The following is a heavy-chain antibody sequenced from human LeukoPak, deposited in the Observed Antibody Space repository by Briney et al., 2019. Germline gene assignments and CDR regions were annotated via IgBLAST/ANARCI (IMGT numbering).Heavy chain of an antibody. Sequence: SSETLSLTCTVSGGSISSSTYVWGWIRQPPGKGLEWIGSIYYSGSTYYNPSLKSRVTISVDTSKNQFSLKLSSVTAADTAMYYCARHGFISYSIYSPVDLWGQGTLVTVSS. CDR1: GGSISSSTYV. CDR3: ARHGFISYSIYSPVDL. V-gene: IGHV4-39*01. D-gene: IGHD4-11*01. CDR2: IYYSGST. J-gene: IGHJ4*02.